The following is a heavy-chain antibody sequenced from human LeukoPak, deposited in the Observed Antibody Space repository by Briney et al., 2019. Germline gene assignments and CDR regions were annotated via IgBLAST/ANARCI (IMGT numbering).Heavy chain of an antibody. Sequence: GGSLRLSSAASGFAFSSHTINWVRQAPGKGREWVSSISSGSTIIYYADSVKGRFTISRDNARNSLYLQMNRLRAEDTAVYYCARKPITGTTLGPFDMWGQGTMVTVSS. CDR2: ISSGSTII. CDR1: GFAFSSHT. V-gene: IGHV3-48*01. J-gene: IGHJ3*02. D-gene: IGHD1-7*01. CDR3: ARKPITGTTLGPFDM.